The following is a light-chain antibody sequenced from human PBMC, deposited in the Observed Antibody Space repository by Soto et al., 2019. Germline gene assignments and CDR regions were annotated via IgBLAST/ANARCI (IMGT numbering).Light chain of an antibody. J-gene: IGLJ2*01. V-gene: IGLV2-14*03. CDR3: SSYRTISTLVV. CDR2: DVH. CDR1: GGDVCGYNY. Sequence: QSALTQPASVSGSPGQSITISCTGTGGDVCGYNYVSWYQQHPGKAPSILIYDVHNRPSGVSNRFSGSKSGNTASLTISGLQAEDEAEYFCSSYRTISTLVVFGGGTKVTVL.